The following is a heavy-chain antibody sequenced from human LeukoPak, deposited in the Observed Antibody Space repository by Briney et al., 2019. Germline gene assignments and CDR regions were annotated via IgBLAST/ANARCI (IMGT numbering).Heavy chain of an antibody. J-gene: IGHJ4*02. V-gene: IGHV1-8*01. Sequence: ASVKVSCKASGYTFTSYDINWVRQATGQGLEWMGWMNPNSGNTGYAQKFQGRVTMTRNTSISTAYMELSSLRSEDTAVYYCARCGRRSGSYTFDYWGQGTLVTVSS. CDR2: MNPNSGNT. D-gene: IGHD1-26*01. CDR3: ARCGRRSGSYTFDY. CDR1: GYTFTSYD.